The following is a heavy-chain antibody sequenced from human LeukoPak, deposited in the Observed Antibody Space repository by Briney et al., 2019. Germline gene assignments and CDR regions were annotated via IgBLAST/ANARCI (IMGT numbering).Heavy chain of an antibody. CDR2: ISSSSSYI. V-gene: IGHV3-21*01. J-gene: IGHJ4*02. CDR3: ARDQVLRYFDPYYFDY. Sequence: GGSLRLSCAASGFTFSSYSMNWVRQAPGKGLEWVSSISSSSSYIYYADSVKGRFTISRDNAKNSLYLQMNSLRAEDTAVYYCARDQVLRYFDPYYFDYWGQGTLVTVSS. CDR1: GFTFSSYS. D-gene: IGHD3-9*01.